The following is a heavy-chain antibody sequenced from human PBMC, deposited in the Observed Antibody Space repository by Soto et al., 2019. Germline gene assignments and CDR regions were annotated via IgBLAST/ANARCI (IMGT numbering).Heavy chain of an antibody. CDR1: GFSFYTSG. V-gene: IGHV3-30*18. CDR3: AKGDGAGHYYGMDV. CDR2: ISYDGTNK. D-gene: IGHD6-19*01. J-gene: IGHJ6*04. Sequence: QVQLVESGGGVVQPGRSLRLSCAASGFSFYTSGMHWVRQAPGKGLEWVAVISYDGTNKHYADSVKGRFTISRDNSKDTLYLQMNCLRAEDTAVYYCAKGDGAGHYYGMDVWGKGTTVTVSS.